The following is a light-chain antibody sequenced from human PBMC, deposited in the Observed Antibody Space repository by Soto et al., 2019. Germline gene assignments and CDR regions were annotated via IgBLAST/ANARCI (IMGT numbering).Light chain of an antibody. CDR3: SSYAGSNNLPV. V-gene: IGLV2-8*01. CDR1: SSDVGGYNY. CDR2: EVI. Sequence: QSALTPPPSGSGSPGQSVTISCTGTSSDVGGYNYVSWDQQHPGKAPKLMIYEVIKRPSGVPDRFSGSKSGNTASLAVSGLQAEDEADYYCSSYAGSNNLPVFGGGTKLTVL. J-gene: IGLJ2*01.